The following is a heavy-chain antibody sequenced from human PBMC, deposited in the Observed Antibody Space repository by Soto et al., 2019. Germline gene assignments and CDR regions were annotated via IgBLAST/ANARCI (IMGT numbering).Heavy chain of an antibody. CDR1: GFTFSSYA. D-gene: IGHD1-1*01. CDR3: ATGSTTGTTTMDYYHGMDV. Sequence: EVQLLESGGGLVQPGGSLRLSCAASGFTFSSYAMSWVRQAPGKGLEWVSAISGSGGSTYYADSVKGLFTISRDNSNNPLYLQMNCLRAEDTAVYYCATGSTTGTTTMDYYHGMDVWGQGTTVTVSS. J-gene: IGHJ6*02. CDR2: ISGSGGST. V-gene: IGHV3-23*01.